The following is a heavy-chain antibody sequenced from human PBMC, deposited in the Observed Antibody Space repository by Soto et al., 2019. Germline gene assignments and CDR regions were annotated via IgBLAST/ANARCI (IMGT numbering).Heavy chain of an antibody. CDR2: IIPIFGTA. Sequence: QVQLLQSGAEVKKPGSSVKVSCKASGGTFSSYAISWVRQAPGQGLEWMGGIIPIFGTANYAQKFQGRVTITADESTSTAYMELSSLRSEDTAVYYCARDDGGDLRVCRLNYYYYYGTDVWGQGTTVTVSS. V-gene: IGHV1-69*01. D-gene: IGHD2-21*01. J-gene: IGHJ6*02. CDR3: ARDDGGDLRVCRLNYYYYYGTDV. CDR1: GGTFSSYA.